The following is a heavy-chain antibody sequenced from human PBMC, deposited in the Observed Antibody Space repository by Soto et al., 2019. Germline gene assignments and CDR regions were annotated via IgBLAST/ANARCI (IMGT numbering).Heavy chain of an antibody. CDR1: GGPFSRHA. Sequence: QVQLVQSGAEVRKPGSSVKVPCKASGGPFSRHAISWGRQAPGQGLDGMGGIIPFFGTANHAQKFQGRVTISADESTSTAYMELSSLRSEDTAIYYCARGWGYDSSDYYYAYWGQGTLVIVSS. D-gene: IGHD3-22*01. CDR2: IIPFFGTA. CDR3: ARGWGYDSSDYYYAY. J-gene: IGHJ4*02. V-gene: IGHV1-69*01.